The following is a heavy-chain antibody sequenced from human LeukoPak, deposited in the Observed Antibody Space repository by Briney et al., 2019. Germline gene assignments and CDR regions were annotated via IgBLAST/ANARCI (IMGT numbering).Heavy chain of an antibody. CDR1: GFTFSSYD. J-gene: IGHJ3*02. Sequence: GGSLRLSCAASGFTFSSYDMHWVRQAPGKGLEWVAFIRYDGSNKYYADSVKGRLTISRDNSKNTLYLQMNSLRAEDTAVYYCAKGHAYYYDSSGYPDAFDIWGQGTMVTVSS. CDR2: IRYDGSNK. CDR3: AKGHAYYYDSSGYPDAFDI. V-gene: IGHV3-30*02. D-gene: IGHD3-22*01.